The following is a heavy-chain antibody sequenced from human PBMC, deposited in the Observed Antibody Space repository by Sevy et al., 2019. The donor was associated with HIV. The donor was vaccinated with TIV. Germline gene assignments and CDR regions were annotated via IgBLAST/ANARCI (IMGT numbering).Heavy chain of an antibody. J-gene: IGHJ6*02. CDR1: GYTFTSYG. CDR3: ARVWDCSSTSCYGGYYYYGMDV. Sequence: ASVKVSCKASGYTFTSYGISWVRQAPGQGLEWMGWISAYNGNTNYAQKLQGRVTMTTDTSTSTAYMELRSLRSDDTAVYYCARVWDCSSTSCYGGYYYYGMDVWGQGTTVTVSS. D-gene: IGHD2-2*01. CDR2: ISAYNGNT. V-gene: IGHV1-18*01.